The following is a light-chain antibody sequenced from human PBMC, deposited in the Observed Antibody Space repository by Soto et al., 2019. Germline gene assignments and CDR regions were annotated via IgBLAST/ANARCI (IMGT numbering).Light chain of an antibody. CDR1: SSDIGGYVY. J-gene: IGLJ3*02. Sequence: QSALTQPASVSGSPGQSITISCTGTSSDIGGYVYVSWYQQHPGRAPKLMIFEVNNRPSGVSHRFSGSKSGNTASLTISGLQAEDEADYYCSSYTTSSTWLFGGGTKLTVL. CDR2: EVN. CDR3: SSYTTSSTWL. V-gene: IGLV2-14*01.